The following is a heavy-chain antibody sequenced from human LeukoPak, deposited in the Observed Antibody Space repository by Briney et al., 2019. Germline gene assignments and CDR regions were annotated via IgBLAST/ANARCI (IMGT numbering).Heavy chain of an antibody. J-gene: IGHJ5*02. CDR1: GGSISSYY. V-gene: IGHV4-4*07. CDR2: IYSNGST. CDR3: ARSTRGRYANWYDP. D-gene: IGHD1-26*01. Sequence: PSETLSLTCTVSGGSISSYYWGWIRQPAGKGLEWIGRIYSNGSTNYNPSLKSRVTMSVDTSKNHFSLKLTSVTAADTAVYYCARSTRGRYANWYDPWGQGILVTVSS.